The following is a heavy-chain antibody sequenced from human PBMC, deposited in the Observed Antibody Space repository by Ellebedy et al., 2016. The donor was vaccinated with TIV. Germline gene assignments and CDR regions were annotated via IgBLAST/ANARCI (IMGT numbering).Heavy chain of an antibody. CDR2: VFYGGSA. Sequence: MPSETLSLTCSVSGTSISSYYWSRIRQSPGKRLEWIGNVFYGGSATDNPSLKGRVTMSFDTSRNEFSLNLTSVTAADTAVYFCARHVCRYSILGLVFCSRASGDAFDVWGQGTMVTVS. D-gene: IGHD3/OR15-3a*01. V-gene: IGHV4-59*08. J-gene: IGHJ3*01. CDR1: GTSISSYY. CDR3: ARHVCRYSILGLVFCSRASGDAFDV.